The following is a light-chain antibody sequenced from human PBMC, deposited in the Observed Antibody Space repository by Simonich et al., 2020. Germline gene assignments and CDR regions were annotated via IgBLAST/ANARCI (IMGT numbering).Light chain of an antibody. Sequence: IQLTQSPSFLSASVGDIVTITCRASQGISSYLAWYKQKPGKAPKLLIYAATTLQSVVPSRFSGSGSGTEFTLTISSLQPEDFATYDCQQLNSYPPYTFGQGTKLEIK. J-gene: IGKJ2*01. CDR3: QQLNSYPPYT. V-gene: IGKV1-9*01. CDR2: AAT. CDR1: QGISSY.